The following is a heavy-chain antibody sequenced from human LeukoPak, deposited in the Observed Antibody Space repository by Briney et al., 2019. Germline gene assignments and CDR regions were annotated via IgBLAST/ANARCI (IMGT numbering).Heavy chain of an antibody. D-gene: IGHD2-15*01. J-gene: IGHJ3*01. CDR3: AREGCSGGSCYYDAFDV. CDR2: INSDGSSA. Sequence: PGGSLRLSCAASGFTFSSYWMHWVRHAPGKGLVWVSRINSDGSSASYADSVKGRFTISRDNAKNTLYLQMNSLRAEDTAVYYCAREGCSGGSCYYDAFDVWGQGTMVTVSS. V-gene: IGHV3-74*01. CDR1: GFTFSSYW.